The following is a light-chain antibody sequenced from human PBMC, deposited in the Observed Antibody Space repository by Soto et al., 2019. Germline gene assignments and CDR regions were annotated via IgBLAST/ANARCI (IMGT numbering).Light chain of an antibody. V-gene: IGLV2-23*01. CDR1: SSDVGNYNL. CDR2: EGT. Sequence: QSALTQPASVSGSPGQSITISCTGTSSDVGNYNLVSWYQQHPGKAPKLIIYEGTKRPSGVSNRFSVSKSGNTASLTISGLQAGDEADYYCCSYAGSSSLVFGGGTKLTVL. J-gene: IGLJ3*02. CDR3: CSYAGSSSLV.